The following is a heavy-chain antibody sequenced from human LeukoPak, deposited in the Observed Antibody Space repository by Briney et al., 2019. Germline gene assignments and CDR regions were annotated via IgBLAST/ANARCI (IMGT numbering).Heavy chain of an antibody. D-gene: IGHD2-15*01. CDR1: GYTFNNYG. CDR2: ISTYNGNT. V-gene: IGHV1-18*01. Sequence: ASVKVSCKASGYTFNNYGTSWVRQAPGQGLEWMAWISTYNGNTDYAQNLQGRVTVTTDTSTTTAYMELRSLRSDDTAVYYCARGGYCNGANCYPFVYWGQGTLVTVSS. J-gene: IGHJ4*02. CDR3: ARGGYCNGANCYPFVY.